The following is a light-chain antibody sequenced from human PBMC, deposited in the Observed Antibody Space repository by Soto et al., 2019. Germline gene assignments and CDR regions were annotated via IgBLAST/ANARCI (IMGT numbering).Light chain of an antibody. CDR3: QQYGDLPT. CDR2: GAT. CDR1: HSVSSSY. V-gene: IGKV3-20*01. Sequence: DSMWTQSPGTLSLAPGERATLSCRASHSVSSSYFAWYQQKPGQTPRLLIFGATSRATGVPDRISGSESGTDFTLTISRLEPEDFAVYYCQQYGDLPTFGQGTRLEIK. J-gene: IGKJ5*01.